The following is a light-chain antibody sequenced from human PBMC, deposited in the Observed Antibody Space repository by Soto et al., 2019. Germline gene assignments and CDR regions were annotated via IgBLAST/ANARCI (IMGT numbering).Light chain of an antibody. CDR1: STDVGRCNY. Sequence: QSVLTQPASVSGSPGQSITISCTGTSTDVGRCNYVSWYQQHPGKAPKLMVYDVSNRPSWVSNRFSGSKSGITASLTISGLQAEDEADYYCTSYTSDSTYVFGSGTK. CDR3: TSYTSDSTYV. J-gene: IGLJ1*01. CDR2: DVS. V-gene: IGLV2-14*01.